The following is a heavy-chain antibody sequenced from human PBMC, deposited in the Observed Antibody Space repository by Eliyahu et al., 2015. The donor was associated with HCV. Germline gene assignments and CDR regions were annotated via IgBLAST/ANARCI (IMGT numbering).Heavy chain of an antibody. D-gene: IGHD6-19*01. CDR2: IYSGGST. V-gene: IGHV3-53*02. CDR3: ARDQTAVAGTGFDY. CDR1: GFTVSSNY. Sequence: EVQLVETGGGLIQPGGSLRLSCAASGFTVSSNYMSWVRQAPGKGLEWVSVIYSGGSTYYADSVKGRFTISRDNSKNTLYLQMNSLRAEDTAVYYCARDQTAVAGTGFDYWGQGTLVTVSS. J-gene: IGHJ4*02.